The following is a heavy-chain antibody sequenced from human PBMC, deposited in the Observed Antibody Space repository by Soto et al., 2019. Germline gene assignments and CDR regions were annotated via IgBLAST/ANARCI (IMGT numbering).Heavy chain of an antibody. CDR3: ARGASYDSSGYSVNFDY. V-gene: IGHV4-59*01. Sequence: SETLSLTCTVSGGSIRSYYWSWIRQPPGKGLEWIGYIYYSGSTNYNPSLKSRVTISVDTSKNQFSLKLSSVTAADTVVYYCARGASYDSSGYSVNFDYWGQGTLVTVSS. D-gene: IGHD3-22*01. J-gene: IGHJ4*02. CDR1: GGSIRSYY. CDR2: IYYSGST.